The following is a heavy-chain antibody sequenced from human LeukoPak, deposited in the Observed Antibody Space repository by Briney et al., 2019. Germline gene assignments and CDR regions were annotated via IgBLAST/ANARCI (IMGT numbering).Heavy chain of an antibody. J-gene: IGHJ3*02. Sequence: GASVKVSCKASGYTFTGYYMHWVRQAPGQGLEWMGRINPNNGGTIYAQKFQGRVTMTRDTSISTAYMELTRLKSDDTAVYYCAGQYFYDSSDYSHPFDIWGQGTMVTVSS. V-gene: IGHV1-2*06. D-gene: IGHD3-22*01. CDR3: AGQYFYDSSDYSHPFDI. CDR2: INPNNGGT. CDR1: GYTFTGYY.